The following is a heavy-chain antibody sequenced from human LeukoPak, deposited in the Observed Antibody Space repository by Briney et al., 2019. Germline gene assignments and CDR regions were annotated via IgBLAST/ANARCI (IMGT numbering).Heavy chain of an antibody. V-gene: IGHV1-18*01. CDR2: ISAYNGNT. D-gene: IGHD3-9*01. J-gene: IGHJ3*02. Sequence: ASVTVSYKPSGCTFNSYGISWVGQAPGQGLEWMGWISAYNGNTNYAHKLQDRVTMTTDTTTSTAYMQLRSLRSDATAVYYCARCPTSRMFYILSGKDDAFDIWGQGTMVTVSS. CDR3: ARCPTSRMFYILSGKDDAFDI. CDR1: GCTFNSYG.